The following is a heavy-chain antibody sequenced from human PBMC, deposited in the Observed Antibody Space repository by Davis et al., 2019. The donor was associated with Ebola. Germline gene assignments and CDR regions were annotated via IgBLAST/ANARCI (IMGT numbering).Heavy chain of an antibody. V-gene: IGHV4-34*01. CDR3: ARLSGDRILYWWRATD. Sequence: SETLSLTCAVYCGSFSGYYWSWIRQPPGKGLEWIGEINHSGSTNYNPSLKSRVTISVDTSKNQFSLKLSSVTAADTAVYYCARLSGDRILYWWRATDWGQGTLVTVSS. J-gene: IGHJ4*02. D-gene: IGHD2-8*02. CDR1: CGSFSGYY. CDR2: INHSGST.